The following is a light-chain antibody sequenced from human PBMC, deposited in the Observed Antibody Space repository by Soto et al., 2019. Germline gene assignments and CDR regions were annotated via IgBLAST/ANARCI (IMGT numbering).Light chain of an antibody. Sequence: EIVLTQSPDTLSLFPGERATLSCRASQNVGSYLAWYQQKPGQAPRLLISGSSTRATGIPTRFSGSGSGTNFTLIISLLEPDDFALYFCQQRADWPITFGPGTKVDIK. V-gene: IGKV3-11*01. CDR3: QQRADWPIT. J-gene: IGKJ3*01. CDR2: GSS. CDR1: QNVGSY.